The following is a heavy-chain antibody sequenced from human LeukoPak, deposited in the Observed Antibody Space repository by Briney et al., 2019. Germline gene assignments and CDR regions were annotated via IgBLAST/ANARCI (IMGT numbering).Heavy chain of an antibody. CDR2: IYYSGST. D-gene: IGHD3-22*01. Sequence: PSETLSLTCTVSGGSISSSSYYWGWIRQPPGKGLEWIGSIYYSGSTYYNPSLKGRVTISVDTSKNQFSLKLSSVTAADTAVYYCARKSGNYYDSSGYYLIDYWGQGTLVTVSS. CDR1: GGSISSSSYY. V-gene: IGHV4-39*01. CDR3: ARKSGNYYDSSGYYLIDY. J-gene: IGHJ4*02.